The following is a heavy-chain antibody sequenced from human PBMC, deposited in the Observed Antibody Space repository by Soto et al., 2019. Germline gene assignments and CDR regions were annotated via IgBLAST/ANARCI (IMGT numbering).Heavy chain of an antibody. D-gene: IGHD2-15*01. CDR3: AKDRSGCSGGRCHSGLSRFHP. CDR1: GFTFSSYA. J-gene: IGHJ5*02. Sequence: SGVSLRLSCAASGFTFSSYAMSWVRQAPGKGLEWVSAISGSGGSTYYADSVKGRFTISRDNSKNTLYLQMNSLRAEDTAVYYCAKDRSGCSGGRCHSGLSRFHPWGQGTLVTVSS. CDR2: ISGSGGST. V-gene: IGHV3-23*01.